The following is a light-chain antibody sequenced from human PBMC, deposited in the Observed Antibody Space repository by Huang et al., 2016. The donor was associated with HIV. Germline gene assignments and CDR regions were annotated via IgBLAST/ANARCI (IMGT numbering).Light chain of an antibody. J-gene: IGKJ3*01. CDR1: KSVSSN. CDR2: GAS. V-gene: IGKV3-15*01. CDR3: QQYNNWPGT. Sequence: EIVMTQSPATLSVSPGERATLSCRASKSVSSNLAWYQQKPGQAPGLLIYGASTRATGIPARFSGSGSGTEFTLTISSLQSEDFAVYYCQQYNNWPGTFGPGTKVDIK.